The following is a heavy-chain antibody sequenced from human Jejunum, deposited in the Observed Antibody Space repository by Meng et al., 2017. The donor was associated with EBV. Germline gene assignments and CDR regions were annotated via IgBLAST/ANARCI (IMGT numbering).Heavy chain of an antibody. Sequence: QVQLVQSGAEVKQTGASVRVSCKASGYTFTGYFIHWVRQAPGQGLEWMGRINPNSGGTSYTQKFQGRVAMTRDTSITTAYMELSRLGSDDTAVYYCARDYSDSSRQGYWGQGTLVTVSS. V-gene: IGHV1-2*06. J-gene: IGHJ4*02. CDR1: GYTFTGYF. CDR3: ARDYSDSSRQGY. D-gene: IGHD3-22*01. CDR2: INPNSGGT.